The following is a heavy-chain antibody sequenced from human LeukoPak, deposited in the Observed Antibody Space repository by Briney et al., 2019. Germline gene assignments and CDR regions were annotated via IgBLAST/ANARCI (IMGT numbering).Heavy chain of an antibody. CDR1: GFTFSSYA. J-gene: IGHJ1*01. CDR2: INDRGDGT. CDR3: ARSDLAGTTEAPGHFQH. V-gene: IGHV3-23*01. D-gene: IGHD1-7*01. Sequence: GGSLRLSCAASGFTFSSYAMSWVRQAPGKGLKWVSTINDRGDGTWYADSVKGRFTISRDNSYNTVSLQMNSLRDEDTGVYYCARSDLAGTTEAPGHFQHWGQGPLVTVSS.